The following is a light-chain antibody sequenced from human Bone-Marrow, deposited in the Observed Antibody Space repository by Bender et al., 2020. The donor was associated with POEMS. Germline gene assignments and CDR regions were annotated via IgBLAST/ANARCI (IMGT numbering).Light chain of an antibody. CDR3: VAWDDTLNGWV. CDR2: EDK. Sequence: NFVLTQPHSVSESPGETVTISCTRSRGSIASNYVQWYQQRPGSAPTTVIYEDKQRPSGVPDRFSGSMSGTSASLAISGLHSEDEADYYCVAWDDTLNGWVFGGGTKLTVL. V-gene: IGLV6-57*04. CDR1: RGSIASNY. J-gene: IGLJ2*01.